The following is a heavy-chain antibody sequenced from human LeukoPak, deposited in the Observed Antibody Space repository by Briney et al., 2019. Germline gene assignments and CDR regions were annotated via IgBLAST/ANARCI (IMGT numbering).Heavy chain of an antibody. CDR2: INPKSGGT. D-gene: IGHD5-18*01. J-gene: IGHJ6*02. CDR3: ARDRYVDTAMVVGMDV. CDR1: GYTFTGYY. Sequence: ASVKVSCKASGYTFTGYYMHWVRQAPGQGLEWIGWINPKSGGTNYAQKFQGRVTMTRDTSISTAYMELSRLRSDATAVYYCARDRYVDTAMVVGMDVWGQGTTVTVSS. V-gene: IGHV1-2*02.